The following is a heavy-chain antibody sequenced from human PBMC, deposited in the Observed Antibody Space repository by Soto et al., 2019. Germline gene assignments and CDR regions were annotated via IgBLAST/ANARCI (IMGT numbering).Heavy chain of an antibody. Sequence: PSETLSLTCTVSGGSISSGGYYWSWIRQHPGKGLEWIGYIYYSGSTYYNPSLKSRVTISVDTSKNQFSLKLSSVTAADTAVYYCARDSAMGYYFDYWGQGTLVTVSS. CDR2: IYYSGST. J-gene: IGHJ4*02. CDR3: ARDSAMGYYFDY. V-gene: IGHV4-31*03. CDR1: GGSISSGGYY. D-gene: IGHD5-18*01.